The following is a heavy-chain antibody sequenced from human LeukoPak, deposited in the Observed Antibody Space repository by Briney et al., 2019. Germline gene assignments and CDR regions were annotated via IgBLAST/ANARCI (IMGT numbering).Heavy chain of an antibody. V-gene: IGHV3-NL1*01. CDR3: AKAYGGNSSRYYYYYYMDV. CDR2: IYSGGST. D-gene: IGHD4-23*01. J-gene: IGHJ6*03. Sequence: GGSLRLSCAASGFSFSNYGMNWVRQAPGKGLEWVSIIYSGGSTFYADSVKGRFTISRDNSKNTLYLQMNSLRAEDTAVYYCAKAYGGNSSRYYYYYYMDVWGKGTTVTVSS. CDR1: GFSFSNYG.